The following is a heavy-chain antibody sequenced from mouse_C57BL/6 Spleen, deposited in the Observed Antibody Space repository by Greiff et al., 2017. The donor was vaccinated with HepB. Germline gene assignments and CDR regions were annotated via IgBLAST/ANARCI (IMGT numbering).Heavy chain of an antibody. J-gene: IGHJ1*03. CDR3: AKRGAYSGYFDV. D-gene: IGHD2-10*01. CDR1: GYTFTSYG. V-gene: IGHV1-81*01. Sequence: QVQLQQSGAELARPGASVKLSCKASGYTFTSYGISWVKQRTGQGLEWIGEIYPRSGNTYYNEQFKGKSTLTADKSPSTEYMELRSLTSEDSAVYFCAKRGAYSGYFDVWGTGTTVTVSS. CDR2: IYPRSGNT.